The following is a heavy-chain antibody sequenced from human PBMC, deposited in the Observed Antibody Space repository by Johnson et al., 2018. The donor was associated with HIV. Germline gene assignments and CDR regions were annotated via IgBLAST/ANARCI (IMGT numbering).Heavy chain of an antibody. CDR3: AREGIAARPGAFDI. CDR1: GFTVSSNY. V-gene: IGHV3-53*01. Sequence: VQLVESGGGLIQPGGSLRLSCAASGFTVSSNYMSWVRQAPGKGLEWVSVIYSGGSTYYADSVKGRFTISRDNSKNTLYLQMNSLRAEDTAVYYCAREGIAARPGAFDIWGQGTMVTVSS. J-gene: IGHJ3*02. D-gene: IGHD6-6*01. CDR2: IYSGGST.